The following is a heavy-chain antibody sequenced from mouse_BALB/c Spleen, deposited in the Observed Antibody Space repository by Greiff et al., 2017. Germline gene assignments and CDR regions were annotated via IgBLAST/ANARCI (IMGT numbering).Heavy chain of an antibody. V-gene: IGHV5-6-5*01. CDR1: GFTFSSYA. J-gene: IGHJ4*01. CDR2: ISSGGST. D-gene: IGHD1-1*01. Sequence: EVMLVESGGGLVKPGGSLKLSCAASGFTFSSYAMSWVRQTPEKRLEWVASISSGGSTYYPDSVKGRFTISRDNARNILYLQMSSLRSEDTAMYYCARGNYGSSYAMDYWGQGTSVTVSS. CDR3: ARGNYGSSYAMDY.